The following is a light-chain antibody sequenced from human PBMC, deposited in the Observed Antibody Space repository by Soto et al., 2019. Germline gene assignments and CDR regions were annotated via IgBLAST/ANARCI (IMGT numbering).Light chain of an antibody. Sequence: DLQMTQSPSTLSASIGDRVTITCRASQSISSWLTWYQQKPGKAPKLLIYQASSLESGVPSRFSGSGSGTEFTLTISSLQPDDFATYYCQQYKTYPYTFGQGTKLEIK. CDR3: QQYKTYPYT. V-gene: IGKV1-5*03. J-gene: IGKJ2*01. CDR1: QSISSW. CDR2: QAS.